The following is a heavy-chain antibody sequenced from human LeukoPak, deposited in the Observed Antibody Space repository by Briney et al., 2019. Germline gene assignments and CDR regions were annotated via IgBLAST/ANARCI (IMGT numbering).Heavy chain of an antibody. J-gene: IGHJ3*02. CDR3: ASSTVYYYDSSGYDAFDI. D-gene: IGHD3-22*01. CDR2: IYYSGST. V-gene: IGHV4-59*08. Sequence: SETLSLTCTVSGGSISSYYWSWIRQPPGKGLEWIGYIYYSGSTNYTPSLKSRVTISVDTSKNQFSLKLSSVTAADTAVYYCASSTVYYYDSSGYDAFDIWGQGTMVTVSS. CDR1: GGSISSYY.